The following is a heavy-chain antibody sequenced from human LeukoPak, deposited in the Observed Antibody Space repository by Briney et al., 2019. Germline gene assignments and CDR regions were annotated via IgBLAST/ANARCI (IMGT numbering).Heavy chain of an antibody. D-gene: IGHD1-26*01. V-gene: IGHV4-4*02. Sequence: SETLSLTCAVSGGSISTTSWWSWVRQPPGKGLEWIGEIYYSGGTNYNPSLKSRVTISVDKSKNRFSLKLSSVTAADTAVYYCARGYFLLAATTGFDPWGQGTLVTVSS. CDR2: IYYSGGT. J-gene: IGHJ5*02. CDR3: ARGYFLLAATTGFDP. CDR1: GGSISTTSW.